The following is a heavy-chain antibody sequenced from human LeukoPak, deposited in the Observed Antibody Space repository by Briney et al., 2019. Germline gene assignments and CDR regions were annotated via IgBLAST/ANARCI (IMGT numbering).Heavy chain of an antibody. CDR2: IYDSGST. J-gene: IGHJ6*03. V-gene: IGHV4-39*01. CDR3: ARRPYSSSWRDYYYYMDV. D-gene: IGHD6-13*01. Sequence: SETLSLTCTVSGGSISGSSYYWGWIRQSPGRGLEWIGNIYDSGSTYYNPSLKSRVTISVDTSKNQFSLKLSSVTAADTAVYYCARRPYSSSWRDYYYYMDVWGKGTTVTISS. CDR1: GGSISGSSYY.